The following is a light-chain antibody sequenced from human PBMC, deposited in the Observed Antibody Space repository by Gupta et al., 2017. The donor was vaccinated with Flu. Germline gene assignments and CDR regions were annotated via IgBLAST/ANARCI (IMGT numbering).Light chain of an antibody. CDR3: QQYNSYPFT. CDR2: KAS. CDR1: QSISSW. Sequence: PSTLSASVGDRVTITCRASQSISSWLAWYQQKPGKAPKLLIYKASSLESGVPSRFSGSGSGTEFTLTISSLQPDDFATYYCQQYNSYPFTFGPGTKVDIK. V-gene: IGKV1-5*03. J-gene: IGKJ3*01.